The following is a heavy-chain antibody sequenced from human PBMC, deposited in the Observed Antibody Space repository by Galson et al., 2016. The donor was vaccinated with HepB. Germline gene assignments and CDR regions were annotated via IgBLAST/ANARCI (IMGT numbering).Heavy chain of an antibody. CDR1: GYTLSDLS. Sequence: SVKVSCKVSGYTLSDLSIHWVRQAPGKGLEWMGGFDPEDGETIYAQKFQGRVTMTEDTSTDTAYMELSSLRSEDTAVYYWATWRSSAWYRYFQLWGQGTLVTVSS. D-gene: IGHD6-13*01. J-gene: IGHJ1*01. CDR2: FDPEDGET. CDR3: ATWRSSAWYRYFQL. V-gene: IGHV1-24*01.